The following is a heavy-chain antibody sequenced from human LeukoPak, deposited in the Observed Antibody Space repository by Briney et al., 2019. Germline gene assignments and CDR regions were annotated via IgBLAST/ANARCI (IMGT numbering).Heavy chain of an antibody. J-gene: IGHJ4*02. Sequence: ASVKVSCKASGYTFTSYGISWVRQAPGQGLEWMGWISAYNGNTNYAQKLQGRVTMTADTSTSTAYMELRSLRSDDTAVYYCARTVRGVIKAYYFDYWGQGTLVTVSS. CDR1: GYTFTSYG. CDR3: ARTVRGVIKAYYFDY. D-gene: IGHD3-10*01. CDR2: ISAYNGNT. V-gene: IGHV1-18*01.